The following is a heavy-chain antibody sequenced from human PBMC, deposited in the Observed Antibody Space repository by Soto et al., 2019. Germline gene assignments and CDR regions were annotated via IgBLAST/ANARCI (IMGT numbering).Heavy chain of an antibody. J-gene: IGHJ5*02. D-gene: IGHD2-2*03. CDR2: IYRSGSS. CDR1: GDSISSGDNS. CDR3: ARGLGYCSTTTCSEDWFDP. V-gene: IGHV4-30-2*01. Sequence: QVQLQASGSGLVQPSQTLSLTCTVSGDSISSGDNSWSWIRQPPGKGLEWIGYIYRSGSSFYNPSLKSRATFSVDTSKNQFPLRLRSLTAADTALYYCARGLGYCSTTTCSEDWFDPWGPGMLVTVSS.